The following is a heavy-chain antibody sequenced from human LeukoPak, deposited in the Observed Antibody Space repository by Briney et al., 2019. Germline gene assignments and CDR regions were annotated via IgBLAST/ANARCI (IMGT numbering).Heavy chain of an antibody. D-gene: IGHD3-10*01. CDR2: INPSGGGT. V-gene: IGHV1-46*01. Sequence: ASVNVSCKASVYTFTSYYMHWVRQATGQGLEWMGIINPSGGGTSYAQKFQGRVTMTRDTSTSTVYMELSSLRSEDTAVYYCARYYYGSGTPPLDYWGQGTLVTVSS. CDR1: VYTFTSYY. J-gene: IGHJ4*02. CDR3: ARYYYGSGTPPLDY.